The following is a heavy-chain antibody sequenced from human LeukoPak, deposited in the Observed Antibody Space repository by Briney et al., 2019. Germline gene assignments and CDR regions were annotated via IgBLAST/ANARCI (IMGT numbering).Heavy chain of an antibody. J-gene: IGHJ4*02. Sequence: HPGGSLRLSCAASGFTFSSYGMHWVRQAPGKGLEWVAVISNDGSNKYYADSVKGRFTISRDNSKNTLYLQMNSLRAEDTAVYYCAKGVWMATRTSADYWGQGTLVTASS. CDR2: ISNDGSNK. CDR1: GFTFSSYG. V-gene: IGHV3-30*18. CDR3: AKGVWMATRTSADY. D-gene: IGHD5-24*01.